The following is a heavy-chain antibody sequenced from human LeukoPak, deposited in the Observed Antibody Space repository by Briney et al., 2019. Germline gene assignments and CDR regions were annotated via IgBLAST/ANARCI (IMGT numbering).Heavy chain of an antibody. CDR2: INPNSGGT. CDR3: ARDLGYSSSSVIDP. CDR1: GYTFTGYY. D-gene: IGHD6-6*01. J-gene: IGHJ5*02. Sequence: ASVKVSCKASGYTFTGYYMHWVRQAPGQGLEWMGWINPNSGGTNYAQKFQGRVTMTRDTSISTAYMELSRLRSDDTAVYYCARDLGYSSSSVIDPWGQGTLVTVSS. V-gene: IGHV1-2*02.